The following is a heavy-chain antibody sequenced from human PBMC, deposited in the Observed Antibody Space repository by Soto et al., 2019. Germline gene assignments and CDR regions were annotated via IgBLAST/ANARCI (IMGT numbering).Heavy chain of an antibody. CDR1: GYKVSTWHNFTSYW. CDR2: IYLGDSDT. D-gene: IGHD3-3*01. V-gene: IGHV5-51*01. J-gene: IGHJ6*02. CDR3: ARLGFDYDFLSGYYNVHHYYGIDV. Sequence: PGESLKISCMGSGYKVSTWHNFTSYWIAWVRQMPGEGLEWMGIIYLGDSDTRYSPSFQGQVTISADKSINTVYLQWSSLKASDTATYYCARLGFDYDFLSGYYNVHHYYGIDVWSQGTTVTVSS.